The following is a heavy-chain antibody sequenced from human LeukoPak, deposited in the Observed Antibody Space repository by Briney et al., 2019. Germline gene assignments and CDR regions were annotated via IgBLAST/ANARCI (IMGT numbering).Heavy chain of an antibody. D-gene: IGHD6-6*01. V-gene: IGHV3-7*01. Sequence: TGGSLRLSCAASAFTFSNYWMSWVRRAPGKGLEWVANIKQDGSERYYVDSVKGRFTISRDNAKNSLYLQMNSLSAEDTALYYCARVGIAARTIWFDPWGQGTLVTVSS. CDR1: AFTFSNYW. CDR3: ARVGIAARTIWFDP. J-gene: IGHJ5*02. CDR2: IKQDGSER.